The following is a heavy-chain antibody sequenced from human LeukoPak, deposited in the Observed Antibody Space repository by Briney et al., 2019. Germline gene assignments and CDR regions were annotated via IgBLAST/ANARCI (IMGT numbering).Heavy chain of an antibody. V-gene: IGHV4-39*01. CDR2: IYYSGST. D-gene: IGHD3-10*01. CDR3: AGDGGSGNWFDP. Sequence: PSETLSLTCTVSGGSISSSSYYWGWIRQPPGKGLEWIGSIYYSGSTYYNPSLKSRVTISVDTSKNQFSLKLSSVTAADTAFYYCAGDGGSGNWFDPWGQGTLVTVSS. J-gene: IGHJ5*02. CDR1: GGSISSSSYY.